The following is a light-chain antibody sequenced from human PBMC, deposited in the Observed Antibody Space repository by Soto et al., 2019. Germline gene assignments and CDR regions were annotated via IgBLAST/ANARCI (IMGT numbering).Light chain of an antibody. CDR3: QTGSNWHPT. CDR1: QTVGND. CDR2: SAS. V-gene: IGKV3D-11*02. Sequence: EIVLTQSPATLSLSPGERATLSCRASQTVGNDLVWYHQKRGQAPRLLIYSASNRATGIPARFSGSGAGTDFHLTISSLEPEDVAAYYCQTGSNWHPTFGGGTKVEIK. J-gene: IGKJ4*01.